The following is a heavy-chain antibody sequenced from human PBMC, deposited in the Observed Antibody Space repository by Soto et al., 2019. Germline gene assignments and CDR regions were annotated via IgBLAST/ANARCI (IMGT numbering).Heavy chain of an antibody. CDR3: ARSGYSYGLNWFDP. CDR1: GGSISSSSYY. Sequence: WETLSLTCTVSGGSISSSSYYWGWIRQPPGKGLEWIGSIYYSGSTYYNPSLKSRVTISVDTSKNQFSLKLSSVTAADTAVYYCARSGYSYGLNWFDPWGQGTLVTVSS. D-gene: IGHD5-18*01. V-gene: IGHV4-39*01. CDR2: IYYSGST. J-gene: IGHJ5*02.